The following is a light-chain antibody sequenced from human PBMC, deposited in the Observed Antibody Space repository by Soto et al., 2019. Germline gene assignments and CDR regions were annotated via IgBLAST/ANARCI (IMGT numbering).Light chain of an antibody. CDR1: QTISFS. Sequence: DIQMTQSPSTLSASVGDRVTITCRASQTISFSLAWYQQKPGKAPKLLIYDASTLQSGVPSRFSGSESGTEFILSISGLQPDDFATYYCQQYHGYSVTLGKGTKV. J-gene: IGKJ1*01. CDR2: DAS. V-gene: IGKV1-5*01. CDR3: QQYHGYSVT.